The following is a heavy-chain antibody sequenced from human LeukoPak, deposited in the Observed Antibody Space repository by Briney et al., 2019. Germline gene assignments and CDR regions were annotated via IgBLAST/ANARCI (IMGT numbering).Heavy chain of an antibody. J-gene: IGHJ4*02. CDR2: IYSGGTT. CDR1: GFTFSSYA. CDR3: ALPGIAASGTFDY. V-gene: IGHV3-66*01. Sequence: GGSLRLSCAASGFTFSSYAMSWVRQAPGKGLEWVSVIYSGGTTYYADSVKGRFTISRDNSKNTLYLQMNSLRAEDTAVYYCALPGIAASGTFDYWGQGTLVSVSS. D-gene: IGHD6-13*01.